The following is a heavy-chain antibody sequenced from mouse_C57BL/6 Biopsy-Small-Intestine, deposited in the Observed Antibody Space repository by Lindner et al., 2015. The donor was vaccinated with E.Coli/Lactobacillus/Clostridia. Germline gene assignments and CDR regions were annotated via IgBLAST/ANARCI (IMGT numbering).Heavy chain of an antibody. Sequence: VQLQESGPELVKPGASVKIFCKASGYSFISYYIHWVKQRPGQGLEWIGWTDPGSGNTKYNEKFKGKATLTADTSSSTAYMQLSSLTSEDSAVYYCARFDDGCYVEAMDYWGQGTSVTVSS. J-gene: IGHJ4*01. D-gene: IGHD2-3*01. CDR3: ARFDDGCYVEAMDY. V-gene: IGHV1-66*01. CDR1: GYSFISYY. CDR2: TDPGSGNT.